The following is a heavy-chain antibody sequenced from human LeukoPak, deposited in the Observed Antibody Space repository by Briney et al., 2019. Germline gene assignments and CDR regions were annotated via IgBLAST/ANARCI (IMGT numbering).Heavy chain of an antibody. D-gene: IGHD3-9*01. V-gene: IGHV1-2*02. Sequence: APVKVSCKASGYTFTGYYMHWVRQAPGQGLEWMGWINPNSGGTNYAQKFQGRVTMTRDTSISTAYMELSRLRSDDTAVYYCARVSNSVNTYYDILTGYYNQQYNWFDPWGQGTLVTVSS. CDR3: ARVSNSVNTYYDILTGYYNQQYNWFDP. CDR2: INPNSGGT. J-gene: IGHJ5*02. CDR1: GYTFTGYY.